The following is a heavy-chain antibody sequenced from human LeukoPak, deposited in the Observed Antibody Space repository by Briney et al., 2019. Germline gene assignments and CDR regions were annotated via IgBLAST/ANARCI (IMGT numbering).Heavy chain of an antibody. CDR3: AKDDNWNFGTGWFDP. D-gene: IGHD1-7*01. CDR1: GFTFSDYY. Sequence: GGSLRLSCVASGFTFSDYYMSWIRQAPGKGLEWLSFINSAGDNIYYADSVKGRFTISRDNAKKTLYLEMNSLRMEDTAIYYCAKDDNWNFGTGWFDPWGQGTLVTVSS. J-gene: IGHJ5*02. CDR2: INSAGDNI. V-gene: IGHV3-11*04.